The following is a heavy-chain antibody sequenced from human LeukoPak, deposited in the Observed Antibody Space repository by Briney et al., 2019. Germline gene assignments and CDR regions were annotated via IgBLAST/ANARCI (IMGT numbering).Heavy chain of an antibody. Sequence: KSSETLSLTCAVYGGSFSGYYWSWIRQPPGKGLEWIGEINHSGSTNYNPSLKSRVTISVDTSKNQFSLKLSSVTAADTAVYYCARDLRSGDFWSGRSGFDPWGQGTLVTVSS. CDR2: INHSGST. D-gene: IGHD3-3*01. CDR1: GGSFSGYY. V-gene: IGHV4-34*01. J-gene: IGHJ5*02. CDR3: ARDLRSGDFWSGRSGFDP.